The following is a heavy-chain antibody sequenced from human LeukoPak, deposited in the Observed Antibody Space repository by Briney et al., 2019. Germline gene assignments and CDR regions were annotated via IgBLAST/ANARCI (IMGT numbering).Heavy chain of an antibody. J-gene: IGHJ3*01. CDR3: AKGWTSGYGD. CDR2: IGARGGST. CDR1: GFSFSSYA. V-gene: IGHV3-23*01. Sequence: GGSLRLSCAASGFSFSSYAMTWVRQAPGKGLEWVSGIGARGGSTYYADSVKGRFTISRDNSKNTLYLQMNSLRAEDTALYYCAKGWTSGYGDWGQGTMVTVSS. D-gene: IGHD5-12*01.